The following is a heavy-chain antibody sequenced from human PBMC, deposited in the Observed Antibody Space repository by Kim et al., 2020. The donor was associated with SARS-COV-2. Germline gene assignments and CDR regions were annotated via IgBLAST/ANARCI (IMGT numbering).Heavy chain of an antibody. Sequence: GGSLRLSCAASEFTFSNSWMTWVRQAPGKGLVWVASIKEDGSEKYYVDSVKGRFTISRDNAKSSLYLQMNSLRAEDTAVYHCASSQLAYWGQGTLVTVSS. CDR3: ASSQLAY. CDR2: IKEDGSEK. D-gene: IGHD6-6*01. V-gene: IGHV3-7*01. J-gene: IGHJ4*02. CDR1: EFTFSNSW.